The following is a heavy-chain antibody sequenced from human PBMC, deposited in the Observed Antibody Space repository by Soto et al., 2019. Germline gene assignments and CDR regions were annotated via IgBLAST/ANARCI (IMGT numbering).Heavy chain of an antibody. D-gene: IGHD5-18*01. Sequence: QVQLVESGGGVVQPGRSLRLSCAASGFTFSSYGMHWVRQAPGKGLDWVSVISYDGSKKYYADSVKARFTISRDNSKHTLDLQMHCLSAEDTAAYSCAKGILRGYGYGYGFGDYWGHRTLVAFAS. J-gene: IGHJ4*01. V-gene: IGHV3-30*18. CDR1: GFTFSSYG. CDR2: ISYDGSKK. CDR3: AKGILRGYGYGYGFGDY.